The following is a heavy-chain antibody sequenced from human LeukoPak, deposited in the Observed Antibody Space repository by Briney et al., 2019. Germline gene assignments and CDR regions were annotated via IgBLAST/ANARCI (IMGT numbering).Heavy chain of an antibody. J-gene: IGHJ4*02. CDR2: INHSGST. Sequence: SETLSLTCAVYGGSFSGYYWSWIRQPPGKGLEWIGEINHSGSTNYNPSLKSRVTISVDTSKNHFSLKLSSVTAADTAVYYCARGPVWWYRNYDYWGQGTLVTVSS. V-gene: IGHV4-34*01. CDR3: ARGPVWWYRNYDY. CDR1: GGSFSGYY. D-gene: IGHD2-15*01.